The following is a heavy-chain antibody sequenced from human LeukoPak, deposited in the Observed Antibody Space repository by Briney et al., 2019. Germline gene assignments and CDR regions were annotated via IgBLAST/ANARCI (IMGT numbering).Heavy chain of an antibody. V-gene: IGHV3-33*01. Sequence: EGSLRLSCAASGFTFSSYGMHWVRQAPGKGLEWVAVIWYDGSNKYYADSVKGRFTISRDNSKNTLYLQMNSLRAEDTAVYYCARDSLIDRLPLYGMDVWGKGTTITVSS. CDR3: ARDSLIDRLPLYGMDV. D-gene: IGHD2-21*01. J-gene: IGHJ6*04. CDR1: GFTFSSYG. CDR2: IWYDGSNK.